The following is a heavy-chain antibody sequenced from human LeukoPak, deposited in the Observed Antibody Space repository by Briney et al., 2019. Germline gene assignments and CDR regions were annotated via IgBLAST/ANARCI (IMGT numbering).Heavy chain of an antibody. V-gene: IGHV4-39*01. CDR1: GGSISSGSYY. Sequence: ASETLSLSCTVSGGSISSGSYYWGWIRQSPGKGLERIGSMYHSGSTYYNPSLKSRVTISVDTSKNQFSLKLSSVTAADTAAYYCASHITLVGAIDYWGQGTLVTVSS. D-gene: IGHD1-26*01. CDR2: MYHSGST. J-gene: IGHJ4*02. CDR3: ASHITLVGAIDY.